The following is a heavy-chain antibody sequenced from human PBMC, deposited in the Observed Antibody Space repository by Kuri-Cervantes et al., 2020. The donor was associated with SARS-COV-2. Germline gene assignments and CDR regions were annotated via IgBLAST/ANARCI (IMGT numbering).Heavy chain of an antibody. D-gene: IGHD3-3*01. V-gene: IGHV4-39*01. J-gene: IGHJ6*02. CDR3: ARLPTYYDFWSGYPAFDYYYYGMDV. CDR2: IYYSGST. Sequence: SETLSLTCTVSGGSISSSSYYWGWIRQPPGKGLEWIGSIYYSGSTYYNPSLKSRVTISVDTSENQFSLKLSSVTAADTAVYCCARLPTYYDFWSGYPAFDYYYYGMDVWGQGTTVTVSS. CDR1: GGSISSSSYY.